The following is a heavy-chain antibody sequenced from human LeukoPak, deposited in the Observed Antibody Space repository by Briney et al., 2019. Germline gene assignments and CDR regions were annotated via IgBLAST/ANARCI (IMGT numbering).Heavy chain of an antibody. D-gene: IGHD6-13*01. CDR3: ARGISSSWYPTDY. CDR1: GYTFTGYY. V-gene: IGHV1-2*02. J-gene: IGHJ4*02. CDR2: INPNSGGT. Sequence: ASVKVSCKASGYTFTGYYMHWVRQAPGQGLEWMGWINPNSGGTNYAQKFQGRVTMTRDTSISTAYMELSRLRSEDTAVYYCARGISSSWYPTDYWGQGTLVTVSS.